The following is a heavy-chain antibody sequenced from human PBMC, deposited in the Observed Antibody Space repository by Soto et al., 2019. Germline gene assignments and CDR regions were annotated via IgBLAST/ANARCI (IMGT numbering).Heavy chain of an antibody. CDR3: ARGAPEAWELRTY. Sequence: PSETLSLTCAVSGDSFSNKIFWSWVRQPPGKGLEWIGDIFHTGTTNYSPSLKGRITISMDKSQNQFSLKLTSVTAADTAVYYCARGAPEAWELRTYWGQGTPVTVS. CDR2: IFHTGTT. J-gene: IGHJ4*02. D-gene: IGHD1-26*01. CDR1: GDSFSNKIF. V-gene: IGHV4-4*02.